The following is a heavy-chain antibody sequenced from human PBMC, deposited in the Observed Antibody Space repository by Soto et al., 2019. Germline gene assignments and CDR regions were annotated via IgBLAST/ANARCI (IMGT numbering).Heavy chain of an antibody. Sequence: EVQLLESGGGLVQPGGSLRLSCAASGFTFSNYAMSWVRQAPGKGLEWVSTLRIGGSITYYADSVKGLFTVSRDNSNNTLYLLMIGVRDEYTAVYYCAKVHYYYDSSGYRLFDYWGQGTLVTVSS. J-gene: IGHJ4*02. CDR3: AKVHYYYDSSGYRLFDY. V-gene: IGHV3-23*01. D-gene: IGHD3-22*01. CDR2: LRIGGSIT. CDR1: GFTFSNYA.